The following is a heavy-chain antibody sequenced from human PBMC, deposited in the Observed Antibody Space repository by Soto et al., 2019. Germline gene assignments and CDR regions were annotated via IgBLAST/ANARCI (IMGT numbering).Heavy chain of an antibody. D-gene: IGHD2-15*01. CDR1: GGSISSYY. CDR2: IYYSGST. J-gene: IGHJ4*02. V-gene: IGHV4-59*01. CDR3: ARVWPSTSTDCSGVSCSVDRELNTWDD. Sequence: QVQLQESGPGLVKPSETLSLTCTVSGGSISSYYWSWIRQPPGKRLEWIGSIYYSGSTNYNPSLKSRVTIPGVTSNDQSSRKMSSVTAADTAVYYCARVWPSTSTDCSGVSCSVDRELNTWDDRCQGTLVTVSS.